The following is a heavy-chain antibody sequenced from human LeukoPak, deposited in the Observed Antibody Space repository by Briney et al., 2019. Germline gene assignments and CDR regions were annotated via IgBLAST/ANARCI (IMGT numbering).Heavy chain of an antibody. J-gene: IGHJ5*02. CDR3: ARDWGDIVVVVDNWFDP. CDR1: GYTFTSYG. D-gene: IGHD2-15*01. V-gene: IGHV1-18*01. Sequence: ASVKVSCKASGYTFTSYGISWVRQAPGQGLEWMGWISAYNGNTNYAQKLQGRVTMTTDTSTSTAYMELRSLRSDDTAVYYCARDWGDIVVVVDNWFDPWGQGTLVTVSS. CDR2: ISAYNGNT.